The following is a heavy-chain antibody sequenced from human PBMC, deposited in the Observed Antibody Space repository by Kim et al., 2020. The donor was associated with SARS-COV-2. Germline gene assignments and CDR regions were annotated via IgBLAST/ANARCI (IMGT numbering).Heavy chain of an antibody. J-gene: IGHJ6*02. CDR3: AKGLAGFYYYYGMDV. D-gene: IGHD2-15*01. Sequence: SVKGRFTLSRENSKTTLYLQMNSRRAEDTAVYYCAKGLAGFYYYYGMDVWGQGATVTVSS. V-gene: IGHV3-23*01.